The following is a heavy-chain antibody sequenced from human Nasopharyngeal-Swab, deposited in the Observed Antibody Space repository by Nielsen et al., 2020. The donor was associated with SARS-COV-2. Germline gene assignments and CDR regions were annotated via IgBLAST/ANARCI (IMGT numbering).Heavy chain of an antibody. J-gene: IGHJ4*02. CDR1: GFTFSSYG. Sequence: GESLKISCAASGFTFSSYGMHWVRQAPGKGLEWVAVISYDGSNKYYADSVKGRFTISRDNSKNTLYLQMNSLRAEDTAVYYCAKGRGAYCSSTSCYPRTLDYWGQGTLVTVSS. CDR3: AKGRGAYCSSTSCYPRTLDY. CDR2: ISYDGSNK. V-gene: IGHV3-30*18. D-gene: IGHD2-2*01.